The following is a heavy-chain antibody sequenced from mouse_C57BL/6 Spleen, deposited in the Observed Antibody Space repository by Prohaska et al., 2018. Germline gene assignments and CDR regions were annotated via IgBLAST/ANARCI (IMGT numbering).Heavy chain of an antibody. D-gene: IGHD2-4*01. CDR3: ARGRGYYDYDGYYFDY. V-gene: IGHV1-34*01. CDR2: IYPNNGGN. Sequence: HGKSLEWIGYIYPNNGGNGYNQKFKGKATLTVDKSSSTAYMELRSLTSEDSAVYYCARGRGYYDYDGYYFDYWGQGTTLTVSS. J-gene: IGHJ2*01.